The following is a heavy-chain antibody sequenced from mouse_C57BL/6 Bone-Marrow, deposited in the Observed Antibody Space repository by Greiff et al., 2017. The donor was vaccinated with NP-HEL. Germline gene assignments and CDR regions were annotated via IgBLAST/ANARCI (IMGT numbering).Heavy chain of an antibody. CDR1: GYSITSGYY. CDR2: ISYDGSN. CDR3: AKAHYSNDRGCAMDY. D-gene: IGHD2-12*01. J-gene: IGHJ4*01. Sequence: EVQLQESGPGLVKPSQSLSLTCSVTGYSITSGYYWNWIRQFPGNKLEWMGYISYDGSNNYNPSLKNRISITRDTSKNQFFLKLNSVTPEDTATYYCAKAHYSNDRGCAMDYWGQGTSVTVSS. V-gene: IGHV3-6*01.